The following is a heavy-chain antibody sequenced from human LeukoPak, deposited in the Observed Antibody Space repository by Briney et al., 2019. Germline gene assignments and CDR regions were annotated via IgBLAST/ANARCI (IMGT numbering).Heavy chain of an antibody. V-gene: IGHV3-7*01. D-gene: IGHD3-16*01. Sequence: GGSLRLSCAASGFTSSSYWMSWVRQAPGKGLEWVANIKQDGSEKYYVDSVKGRFTISRDNAKNSLYLQMNSLRAEDTAVYYCARAVLFGSYGFDYWGQGTLVTVSS. J-gene: IGHJ4*02. CDR1: GFTSSSYW. CDR3: ARAVLFGSYGFDY. CDR2: IKQDGSEK.